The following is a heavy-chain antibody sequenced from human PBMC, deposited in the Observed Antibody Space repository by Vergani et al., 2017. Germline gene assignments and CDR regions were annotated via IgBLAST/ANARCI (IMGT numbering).Heavy chain of an antibody. CDR2: IYYSGST. J-gene: IGHJ5*02. Sequence: QLQLQESGPGLVKPSETLSLTCTVSGGSISSSSYYWGWIRQPPGKGLEWIGSIYYSGSTYYNPSLKSRVTISVDTSKNQFSLKLSSVTAADTAVYYCGVMWVPAATRGWFDPWGQGTLVTVSS. CDR3: GVMWVPAATRGWFDP. D-gene: IGHD2-2*01. CDR1: GGSISSSSYY. V-gene: IGHV4-39*01.